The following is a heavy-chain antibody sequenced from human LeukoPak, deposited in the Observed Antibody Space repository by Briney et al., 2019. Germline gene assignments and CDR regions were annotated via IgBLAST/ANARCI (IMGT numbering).Heavy chain of an antibody. J-gene: IGHJ4*02. CDR2: INPNSGGT. Sequence: ASVTVSCKASGYTFTYYYMHWVRQAPRQGLEWMGWINPNSGGTNYAQKFQGRVTMTRDTSISTAYMELSRLRADDTAVYYCSTGRWGVDYWGQGTLVTVSS. V-gene: IGHV1-2*02. CDR3: STGRWGVDY. CDR1: GYTFTYYY. D-gene: IGHD3-16*01.